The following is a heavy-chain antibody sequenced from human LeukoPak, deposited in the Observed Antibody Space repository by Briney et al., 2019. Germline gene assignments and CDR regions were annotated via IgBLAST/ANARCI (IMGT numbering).Heavy chain of an antibody. J-gene: IGHJ5*02. CDR1: GGSFSGYY. V-gene: IGHV4-34*01. D-gene: IGHD3-10*01. CDR3: ARARRANAMVRGAPYNWFDP. Sequence: SETLSLTCAVYGGSFSGYYWSWIRQPPGKGLEWIGEINHSGSTNYHSSLKSRVTISVDTSKNQFSLKLSSVTAADTAVYYCARARRANAMVRGAPYNWFDPWGQGTLVTVSS. CDR2: INHSGST.